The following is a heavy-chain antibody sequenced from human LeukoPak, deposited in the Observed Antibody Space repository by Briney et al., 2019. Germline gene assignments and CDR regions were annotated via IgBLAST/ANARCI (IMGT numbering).Heavy chain of an antibody. CDR3: AKDRFCSGAGCSDAFDI. J-gene: IGHJ3*02. D-gene: IGHD2-15*01. V-gene: IGHV3-23*01. CDR1: GFSFSSHA. Sequence: GGSLRLSCAAAGFSFSSHAMSGVRQAPGKGLEWVSYVSGSGGTTYYADSVKGRFTISRENSKSTLYLQMNSLGVEDTAVYYCAKDRFCSGAGCSDAFDIWGQGTMVTVSS. CDR2: VSGSGGTT.